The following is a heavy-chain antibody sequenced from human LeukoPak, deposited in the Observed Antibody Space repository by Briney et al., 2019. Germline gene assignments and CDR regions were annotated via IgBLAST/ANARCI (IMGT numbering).Heavy chain of an antibody. Sequence: GGSLRLSCAASGFTFSTYAMSWVRQAPGKGLEWVSAIGGSGGSTYYADSVKGRFTISRDNSKNTLYLQMNSLRAEDTAVYYCAKDDHGGSGWRDYFDYWGQGTLVTVSS. CDR3: AKDDHGGSGWRDYFDY. J-gene: IGHJ4*02. CDR1: GFTFSTYA. D-gene: IGHD6-19*01. CDR2: IGGSGGST. V-gene: IGHV3-23*01.